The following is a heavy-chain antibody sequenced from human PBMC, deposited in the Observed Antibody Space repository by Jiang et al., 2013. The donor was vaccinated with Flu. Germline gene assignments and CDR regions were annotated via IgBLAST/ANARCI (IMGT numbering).Heavy chain of an antibody. J-gene: IGHJ5*02. CDR3: ARRARSGGSCYSCGFDP. D-gene: IGHD2-15*01. Sequence: SLKISCKGSGYSFTSYWIGWVRQMPGKGLEWMGIIYPGDSDTRYSPSFQGQVTISADKSISTAYLQWSSLKASDTAMYYCARRARSGGSCYSCGFDPWGQGTLVTVSS. V-gene: IGHV5-51*01. CDR1: GYSFTSYW. CDR2: IYPGDSDT.